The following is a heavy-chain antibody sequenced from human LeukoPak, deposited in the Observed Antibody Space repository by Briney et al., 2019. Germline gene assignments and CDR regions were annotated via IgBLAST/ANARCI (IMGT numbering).Heavy chain of an antibody. CDR3: ARDLGGSSEY. D-gene: IGHD1-26*01. CDR2: MNHDGSEK. CDR1: GFTFSDYG. V-gene: IGHV3-7*01. Sequence: GGSLRLSCAASGFTFSDYGMSWVRQAPGKGLEWVATMNHDGSEKNYVDSVKGRFTISIDNAKNALYLQMNNLRAEDTAVFYCARDLGGSSEYWGQGTLVTVSS. J-gene: IGHJ4*02.